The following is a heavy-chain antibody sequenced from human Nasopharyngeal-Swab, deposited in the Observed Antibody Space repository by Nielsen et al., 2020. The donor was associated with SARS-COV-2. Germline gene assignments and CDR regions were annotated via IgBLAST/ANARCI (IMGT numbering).Heavy chain of an antibody. J-gene: IGHJ6*02. Sequence: GESLKISCEVSGFSVSYNYMSWVRQAPGKGLEWVAVIYSRGETHYTDSVRGRFTISRDNSKNMVNLQLNSLRAEDTAVYYCARHYTDGGMDVWGQGTTVTVSS. CDR2: IYSRGET. V-gene: IGHV3-53*01. CDR3: ARHYTDGGMDV. D-gene: IGHD2-8*01. CDR1: GFSVSYNY.